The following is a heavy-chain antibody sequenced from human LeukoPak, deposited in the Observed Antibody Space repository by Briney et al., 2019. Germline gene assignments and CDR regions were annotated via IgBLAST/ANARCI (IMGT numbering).Heavy chain of an antibody. CDR3: ARSPVQLWLRNDYYYMDA. CDR2: ISAYNGNT. V-gene: IGHV1-18*01. J-gene: IGHJ6*03. Sequence: ASVRVSCKASGYTFTSYGISWVRQAPGQGLEWMGWISAYNGNTNYAQKLQGRVTMTTDTSTSTAYMELRSLRSDDTAVYYCARSPVQLWLRNDYYYMDAWGKGTTVSVSS. CDR1: GYTFTSYG. D-gene: IGHD5-18*01.